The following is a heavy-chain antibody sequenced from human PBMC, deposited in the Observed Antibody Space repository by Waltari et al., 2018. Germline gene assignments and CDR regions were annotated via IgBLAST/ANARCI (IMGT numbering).Heavy chain of an antibody. J-gene: IGHJ4*02. Sequence: EVQLVESGGGLVQPGGSLRLSCAASGFTFSNYLMTWVRQAPGKGLEWGANIKQDGSEKYYVDSVKGRVTISRDNAKNSLYLQMNSLRAEDTAVYYCARGRATNDYWGQGTLVTVSS. CDR1: GFTFSNYL. CDR3: ARGRATNDY. CDR2: IKQDGSEK. V-gene: IGHV3-7*01.